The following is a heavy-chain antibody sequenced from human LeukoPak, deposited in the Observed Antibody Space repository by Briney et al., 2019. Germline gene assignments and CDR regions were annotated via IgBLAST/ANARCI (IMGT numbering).Heavy chain of an antibody. CDR2: ISSSSSYI. CDR1: GFTFSSYS. Sequence: GGSLRLSCAASGFTFSSYSMNWVRQAPGKGLEWVSSISSSSSYIYYADSVKGRFTISRDNAKNSLYLQMNSLRAEDTAVYYCARVLTIFEVGIDAFDIWGQGTMVTVSS. J-gene: IGHJ3*02. V-gene: IGHV3-21*01. CDR3: ARVLTIFEVGIDAFDI. D-gene: IGHD3-3*01.